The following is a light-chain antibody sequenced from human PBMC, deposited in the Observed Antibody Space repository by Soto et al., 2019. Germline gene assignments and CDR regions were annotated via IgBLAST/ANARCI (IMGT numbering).Light chain of an antibody. J-gene: IGKJ3*01. Sequence: DIQMTQSPSSLSASIGDRVIITCRTSQSVSTLLNWYRQKPGEAPRLLIYTASTLHGGVPSRFSGSGSGTESTLTTSSLQPEDFATYYCQESYSSPFPIGPGTRVDVK. CDR2: TAS. CDR1: QSVSTL. CDR3: QESYSSPFP. V-gene: IGKV1-39*01.